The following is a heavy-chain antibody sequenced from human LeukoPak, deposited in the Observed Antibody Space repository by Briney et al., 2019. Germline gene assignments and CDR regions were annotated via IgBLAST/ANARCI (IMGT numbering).Heavy chain of an antibody. Sequence: PSETLSLTCTVSGGAISSYYWNWIRQPPGKGLEWIGYIYYSGGTKYNPSLMSRVTISVDRAQNQFSLSLSSVTAADTAVYYCARDGLYDSSGYYMDSWGQGTLVIVSS. CDR2: IYYSGGT. CDR3: ARDGLYDSSGYYMDS. D-gene: IGHD3-22*01. V-gene: IGHV4-59*01. J-gene: IGHJ4*02. CDR1: GGAISSYY.